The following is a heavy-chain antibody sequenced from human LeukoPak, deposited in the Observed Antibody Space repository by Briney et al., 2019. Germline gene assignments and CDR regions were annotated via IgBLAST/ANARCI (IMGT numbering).Heavy chain of an antibody. D-gene: IGHD4-17*01. V-gene: IGHV3-23*01. CDR1: GFTFSSYA. CDR3: AKGLMTTVTGEFDY. CDR2: ISGSGGST. J-gene: IGHJ4*02. Sequence: PGESLRLSCAASGFTFSSYAMSWVRQAPGKGLERGSAISGSGGSTYYADSVKGRFTISRDNPKNTLYLQMNSLRAEDTPVYYCAKGLMTTVTGEFDYWGQGPLVTVSS.